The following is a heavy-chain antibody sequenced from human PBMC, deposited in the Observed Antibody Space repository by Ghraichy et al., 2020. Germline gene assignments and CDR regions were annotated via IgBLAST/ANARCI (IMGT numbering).Heavy chain of an antibody. D-gene: IGHD3-9*01. V-gene: IGHV1-18*01. CDR1: GYTFTSYG. CDR3: ARESSHYNILTGFLNYYYYYMDV. CDR2: ISAHSGDA. Sequence: ASVKVSCKASGYTFTSYGISWVRQAPGQGLEWMGWISAHSGDANYAQNLQGRVTKTTDTSTGTAYMELRSLRSDDTAVYYCARESSHYNILTGFLNYYYYYMDVWGKGTMVTVSS. J-gene: IGHJ6*03.